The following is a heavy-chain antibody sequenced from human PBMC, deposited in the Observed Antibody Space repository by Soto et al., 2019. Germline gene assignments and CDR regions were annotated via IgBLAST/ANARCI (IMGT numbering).Heavy chain of an antibody. CDR3: AKDWMGLGYFFEY. Sequence: EVQLLESGGDLVQPGGSLRLSCVASGFSFGNYAINWVRQDPGKGLQWVASISNSGGITYYADSVKGRFTISRDNSENTLFLQLNSLRVEDTAIYYCAKDWMGLGYFFEYWGQGTLVTVSA. V-gene: IGHV3-23*01. CDR1: GFSFGNYA. J-gene: IGHJ4*02. CDR2: ISNSGGIT. D-gene: IGHD5-18*01.